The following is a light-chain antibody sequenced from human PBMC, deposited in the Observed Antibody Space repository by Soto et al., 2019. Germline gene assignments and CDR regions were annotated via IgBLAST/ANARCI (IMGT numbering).Light chain of an antibody. CDR2: DAS. CDR1: QDISNS. J-gene: IGKJ3*01. CDR3: QQYYILFT. V-gene: IGKV1-33*01. Sequence: DIQMTQCPSSLSASVGDRVTITCQASQDISNSLNWYQQKPGRAPQLLIHDASNLETGVPSRFSGSGSGTAFTFTISSLQPEDTGTYYCQQYYILFTFGPGTKVDIK.